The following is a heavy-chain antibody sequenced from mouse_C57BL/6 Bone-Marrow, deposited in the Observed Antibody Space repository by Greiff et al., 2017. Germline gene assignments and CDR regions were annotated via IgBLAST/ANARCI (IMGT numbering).Heavy chain of an antibody. J-gene: IGHJ2*01. CDR1: GYTFTNYW. CDR3: ARTAGPYSLFDY. V-gene: IGHV1-63*01. Sequence: VQLQQSGAELVRPGTSVTMSCKASGYTFTNYWIGWAKQRPGHGLEWIGDIYPGGGYTNYNEKFKGKATLTADKSSSTAYMQFSSLTSEDSAIYYCARTAGPYSLFDYWGQGTTLTVSS. CDR2: IYPGGGYT. D-gene: IGHD3-1*01.